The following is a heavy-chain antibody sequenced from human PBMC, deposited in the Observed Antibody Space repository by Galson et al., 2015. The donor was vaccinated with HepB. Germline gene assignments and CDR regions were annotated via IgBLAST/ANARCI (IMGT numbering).Heavy chain of an antibody. V-gene: IGHV3-23*01. CDR1: GFTFSSYA. D-gene: IGHD3-22*01. CDR2: ISGSGGST. J-gene: IGHJ4*02. CDR3: AKEDGTYYYDSSGYLPFDY. Sequence: SLRLSCAASGFTFSSYAMSWVRRAPGKGLEWVSAISGSGGSTYYADSVKGRFTISRDNSKNTLYLQMNSLRAEDTALYYCAKEDGTYYYDSSGYLPFDYWGQGTLVTVSS.